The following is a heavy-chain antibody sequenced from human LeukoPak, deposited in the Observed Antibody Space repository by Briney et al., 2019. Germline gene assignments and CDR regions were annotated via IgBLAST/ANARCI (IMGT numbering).Heavy chain of an antibody. CDR3: ARDTTLYYYDSSGPDY. CDR2: ISSSSTSI. J-gene: IGHJ4*02. V-gene: IGHV3-48*01. CDR1: GFTFSDYR. Sequence: GGSLRLSCAASGFTFSDYRMMWVRQAPREGLEWVSSISSSSTSIYYADSVKGRFTTSRDNAKNSLFLQINSLRVEDTAVYYCARDTTLYYYDSSGPDYWGQGTLVTVSS. D-gene: IGHD3-22*01.